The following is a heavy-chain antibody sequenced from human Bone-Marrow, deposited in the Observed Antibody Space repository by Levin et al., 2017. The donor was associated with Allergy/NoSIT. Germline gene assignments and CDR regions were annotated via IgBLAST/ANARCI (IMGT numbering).Heavy chain of an antibody. CDR2: ISSSGSTI. V-gene: IGHV3-48*03. CDR1: GFTFSSYE. CDR3: ARGSRIAVADELSSLILALNWFDP. Sequence: PGGSLRLSCAASGFTFSSYEMNWVRQAPGKGLEWVSYISSSGSTIYYADSVKGRFTISRDNAKNSLYLQMNSLRAEDTAVYYCARGSRIAVADELSSLILALNWFDPWGQGTLVTVSS. J-gene: IGHJ5*02. D-gene: IGHD6-19*01.